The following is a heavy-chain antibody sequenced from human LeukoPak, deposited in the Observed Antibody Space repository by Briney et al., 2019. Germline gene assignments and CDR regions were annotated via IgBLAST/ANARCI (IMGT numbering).Heavy chain of an antibody. J-gene: IGHJ5*02. CDR3: ARDSSGWPNWFDP. Sequence: SETLSLTCAVYGGSFSGSYWNWIRQPPGKGLEWIGEINHSGSTYYNPSLKSRVTISVDTSKNQFSLKLSSVTAADTAVYYCARDSSGWPNWFDPWGQGTLVTVSS. V-gene: IGHV4-34*01. D-gene: IGHD6-19*01. CDR2: INHSGST. CDR1: GGSFSGSY.